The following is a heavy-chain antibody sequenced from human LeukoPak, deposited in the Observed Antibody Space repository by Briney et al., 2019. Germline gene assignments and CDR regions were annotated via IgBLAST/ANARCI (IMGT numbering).Heavy chain of an antibody. CDR1: GLTVSSKD. J-gene: IGHJ4*02. CDR2: IYSGGST. CDR3: ANGYRSGYLFDY. Sequence: GGSLRLSCAASGLTVSSKDMSWVRQAPGKGLEWVSVIYSGGSTYYADSVKGRFTISRDNAKNSLFLQMNSLRAEDTAVYYCANGYRSGYLFDYWGQGTLVTVSS. D-gene: IGHD5-18*01. V-gene: IGHV3-53*01.